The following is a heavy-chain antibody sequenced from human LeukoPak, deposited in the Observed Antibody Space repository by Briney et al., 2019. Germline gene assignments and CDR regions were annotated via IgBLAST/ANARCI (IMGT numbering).Heavy chain of an antibody. Sequence: GGSLRLSCGASGFIFSSHEMKWVRQAPGKGLEWVSYISSSGSTKYYADSVKGRFTISRDNAKNSLYLQMNSLRAEDTAVYYCARISGWYLDYWGRGTLVTVSS. J-gene: IGHJ4*02. CDR3: ARISGWYLDY. CDR2: ISSSGSTK. D-gene: IGHD6-19*01. V-gene: IGHV3-48*03. CDR1: GFIFSSHE.